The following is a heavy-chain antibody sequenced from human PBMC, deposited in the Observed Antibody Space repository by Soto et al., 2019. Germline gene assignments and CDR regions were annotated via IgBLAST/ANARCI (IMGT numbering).Heavy chain of an antibody. CDR2: LSRGGGST. J-gene: IGHJ3*02. D-gene: IGHD5-12*01. V-gene: IGHV3-23*01. CDR3: ARDGQYRTDGFDI. CDR1: GFTYSSHG. Sequence: EAQLLESGGELIQPGGSLRLSCAASGFTYSSHGMSGVRQAPGKGLEWIAGLSRGGGSTYYADSVKGRFTISRDNSKNTLDLIMNSLRVEDTALYYCARDGQYRTDGFDIWGKGTMVTVSS.